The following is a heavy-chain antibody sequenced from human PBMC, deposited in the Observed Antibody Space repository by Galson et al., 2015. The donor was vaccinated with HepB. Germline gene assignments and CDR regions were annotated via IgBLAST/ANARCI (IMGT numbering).Heavy chain of an antibody. CDR1: GFTFGDYA. Sequence: SLRLSCAVAGFTFGDYALTWYRQGPGKGLEWVGFIRSQIYGGTREYAASVKGRFTISRDDSKSIAYLQMNCLRTEDTGVYHCAREDCGVGSCYSWFDPWGQGTLVTVSS. J-gene: IGHJ5*02. V-gene: IGHV3-49*03. D-gene: IGHD2-15*01. CDR2: IRSQIYGGTR. CDR3: AREDCGVGSCYSWFDP.